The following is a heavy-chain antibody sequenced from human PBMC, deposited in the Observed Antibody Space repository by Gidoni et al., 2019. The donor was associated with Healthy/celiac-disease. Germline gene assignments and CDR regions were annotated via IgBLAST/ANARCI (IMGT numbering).Heavy chain of an antibody. CDR3: ARISSRAAKGWFDP. D-gene: IGHD6-13*01. CDR2: INPNSGGT. Sequence: QAQLVQPGAEVKKPGASVKVSCKASGYTFTGYYMHWVRQAPGQGLEWMGWINPNSGGTNYAQKFQGRVTMTRDTSISTAYMELSRLRSDDTAVYYCARISSRAAKGWFDPWGQGTLVTVSS. CDR1: GYTFTGYY. J-gene: IGHJ5*02. V-gene: IGHV1-2*02.